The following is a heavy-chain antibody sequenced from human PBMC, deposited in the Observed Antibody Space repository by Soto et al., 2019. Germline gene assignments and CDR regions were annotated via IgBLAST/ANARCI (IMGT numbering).Heavy chain of an antibody. CDR3: TRGDFWSGSDY. CDR2: IFHSGST. Sequence: SETLSLTCDVSGDSISNNYWWTWVRQFPGEGLQWIGEIFHSGSTNYNPPLKNRVNISVDKSNNRFPLMLRSVTAADTAVYYCTRGDFWSGSDYWGQGSQGTVS. J-gene: IGHJ4*02. D-gene: IGHD3-3*01. V-gene: IGHV4-4*02. CDR1: GDSISNNYW.